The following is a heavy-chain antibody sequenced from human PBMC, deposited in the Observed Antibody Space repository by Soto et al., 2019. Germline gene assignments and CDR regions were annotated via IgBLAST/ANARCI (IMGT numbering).Heavy chain of an antibody. Sequence: PSETLSLTCTVSGGSISSGGYYWSWIRQHPGKGLEWIGYIYYSGSTYYNPSLTSRVTISVDTSKNQFSLKLSSVTAADTAVYYCARGSHPLGWFDPWGQGTLVTSPQ. CDR2: IYYSGST. V-gene: IGHV4-31*03. CDR3: ARGSHPLGWFDP. J-gene: IGHJ5*02. D-gene: IGHD7-27*01. CDR1: GGSISSGGYY.